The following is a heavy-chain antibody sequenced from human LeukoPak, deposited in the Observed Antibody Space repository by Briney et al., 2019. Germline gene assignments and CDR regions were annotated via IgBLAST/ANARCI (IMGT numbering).Heavy chain of an antibody. V-gene: IGHV4-59*01. J-gene: IGHJ4*02. CDR1: GGSISTDY. CDR3: AGGSGWLPDC. CDR2: IYYTGST. Sequence: PSETLSLTCTVSGGSISTDYWSWIRQPPGKRLEWIGNIYYTGSTNYNPSLRSRVTISVDTSKNQFSLQLTSVTAADTAVYYCAGGSGWLPDCWGQGTLVSVSS. D-gene: IGHD6-19*01.